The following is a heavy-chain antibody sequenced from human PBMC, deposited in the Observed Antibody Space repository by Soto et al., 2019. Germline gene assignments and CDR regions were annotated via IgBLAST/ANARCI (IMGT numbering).Heavy chain of an antibody. CDR1: GFTFSSYG. D-gene: IGHD6-19*01. V-gene: IGHV3-30*18. CDR2: ISYDGSNK. J-gene: IGHJ4*02. Sequence: PGGSLRLSCAASGFTFSSYGMHWVRQAPGKGLEWVAVISYDGSNKYYADSVKGRFTISRDNSKNTLYLQMNSLRAEDTAVYYCAKPGWVSGWYERNYFDYWGQGTLVTVSS. CDR3: AKPGWVSGWYERNYFDY.